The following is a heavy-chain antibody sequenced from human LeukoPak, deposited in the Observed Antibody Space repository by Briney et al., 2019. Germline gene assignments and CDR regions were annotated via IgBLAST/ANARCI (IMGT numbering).Heavy chain of an antibody. CDR1: GFTFTSYA. J-gene: IGHJ4*02. CDR2: ISTSGGST. CDR3: AKDPRGYSYGSHFDY. Sequence: GGSLRLSCAASGFTFTSYAMSWVRQAPGKGLEWVSAISTSGGSTYYADSVKGRFTISRDNSKNMLHLQMNSLRAEDTAVYYCAKDPRGYSYGSHFDYWGQGTLVTVSS. V-gene: IGHV3-23*01. D-gene: IGHD5-18*01.